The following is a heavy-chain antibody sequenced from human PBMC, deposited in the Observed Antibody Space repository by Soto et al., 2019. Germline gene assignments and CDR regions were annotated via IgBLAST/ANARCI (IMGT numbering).Heavy chain of an antibody. CDR1: GASITNRDTY. V-gene: IGHV4-39*01. CDR2: VYHSGRS. Sequence: QLQLQESGPGLVQPSETVSLTCTVSGASITNRDTYWGWIRQPPGKGLEWIGTVYHSGRSYYNPSLKSRVTMSVDTSKNEFSVILNSVTAADTAVYYCARLIPYWGGDCYTVGAFDIWGQGTMVTVSS. D-gene: IGHD2-21*02. CDR3: ARLIPYWGGDCYTVGAFDI. J-gene: IGHJ3*02.